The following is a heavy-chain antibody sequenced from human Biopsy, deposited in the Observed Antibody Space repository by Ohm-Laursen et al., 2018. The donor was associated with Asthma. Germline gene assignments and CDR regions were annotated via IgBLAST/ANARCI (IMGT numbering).Heavy chain of an antibody. CDR3: ARGQKSAGDRWFDP. V-gene: IGHV1-2*06. CDR1: GYTFIGCH. D-gene: IGHD6-13*01. Sequence: SVKVSCKPSGYTFIGCHIHWMRQAPGQGLEWMGRINPNSGGTNYAQKFQGRVTMARDTSISTAYMEVSRLRSDDTAVYYCARGQKSAGDRWFDPWGQGTLVTVSS. CDR2: INPNSGGT. J-gene: IGHJ5*02.